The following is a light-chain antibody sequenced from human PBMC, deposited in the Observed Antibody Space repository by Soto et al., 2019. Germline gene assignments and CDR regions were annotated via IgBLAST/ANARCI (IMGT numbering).Light chain of an antibody. CDR2: RNN. V-gene: IGLV1-47*01. J-gene: IGLJ3*02. CDR1: SSNIGSNY. CDR3: AAWDDSLSGPRV. Sequence: QSVLTQPPSASGTPGQRVTISCSGSSSNIGSNYVYWYQQLPGTAPKLLIYRNNQRPSGVPDRFSGSKSGTSASLAISGLRSKDEADYYCAAWDDSLSGPRVFGGGTKVTVL.